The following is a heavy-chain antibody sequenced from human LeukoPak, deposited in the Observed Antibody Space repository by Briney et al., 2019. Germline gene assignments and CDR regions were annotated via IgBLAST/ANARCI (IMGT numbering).Heavy chain of an antibody. J-gene: IGHJ4*02. CDR1: GFTVNNTY. CDR3: ARGGKYTYGHFDY. CDR2: IYSGGSR. Sequence: GGSLRLSCAASGFTVNNTYVSWVRQAPGKGLEWVSVIYSGGSRFYAVSVKGRFTISRDTSKNTLYLQMNGLRAEDTAVYFCARGGKYTYGHFDYWGQGSLVTVSS. V-gene: IGHV3-53*01. D-gene: IGHD5-18*01.